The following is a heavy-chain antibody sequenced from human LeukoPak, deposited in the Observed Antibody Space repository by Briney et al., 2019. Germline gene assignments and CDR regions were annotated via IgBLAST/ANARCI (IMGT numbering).Heavy chain of an antibody. Sequence: SETLSLTCTVSGGSMSSYYWNWIRQPPGKGLEWIGYIYYSGSTNYNPSLKSRVTISVDTSKNQFSLELNSVTAADTAVYYCARHWHGSSYLDYWGQGTLVTVSS. V-gene: IGHV4-59*08. D-gene: IGHD1-26*01. CDR3: ARHWHGSSYLDY. J-gene: IGHJ4*02. CDR2: IYYSGST. CDR1: GGSMSSYY.